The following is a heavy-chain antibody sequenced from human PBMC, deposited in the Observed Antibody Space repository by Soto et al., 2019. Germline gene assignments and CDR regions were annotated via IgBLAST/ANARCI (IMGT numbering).Heavy chain of an antibody. CDR3: VRGPNGGISDY. Sequence: GGSLRLSCEVSGFTFRNYWMSWVRQAPGKGLEWVANINQASSYTTEYAASVRNRFTFSRDESRNSLYLQMNSLKTDDTAVYYCVRGPNGGISDYWGQGTLVTVSS. CDR1: GFTFRNYW. D-gene: IGHD2-15*01. J-gene: IGHJ4*02. V-gene: IGHV3-72*01. CDR2: NINQASSYTT.